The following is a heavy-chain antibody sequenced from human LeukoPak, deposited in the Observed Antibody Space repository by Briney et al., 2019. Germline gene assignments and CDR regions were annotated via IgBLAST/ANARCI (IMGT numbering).Heavy chain of an antibody. CDR2: ISGSGGST. D-gene: IGHD2-15*01. CDR3: AKVGLYWFDP. Sequence: PGGSLRLSCAASGFTFTTYAMSWVRQAPGKGLEWVSVISGSGGSTYYADSVKGRFIIFRDNSKNTLYLQMNSLRAEDTAVYYCAKVGLYWFDPWGQGTLVTVSS. V-gene: IGHV3-23*01. J-gene: IGHJ5*02. CDR1: GFTFTTYA.